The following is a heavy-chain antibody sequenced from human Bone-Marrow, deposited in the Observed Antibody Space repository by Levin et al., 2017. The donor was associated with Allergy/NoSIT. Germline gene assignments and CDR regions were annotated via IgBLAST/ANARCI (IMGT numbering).Heavy chain of an antibody. J-gene: IGHJ3*02. CDR3: ARGGPTDAFDI. CDR1: GFTFSDHY. V-gene: IGHV3-11*01. CDR2: IGTIEALT. Sequence: SGESLKISCVASGFTFSDHYMSWIRQAPGKGLEWVSYIGTIEALTFYADSVKGRFTVSRDNAENSLYLQMNSLRAEDTAVYYCARGGPTDAFDIWGRGTMVTVSS.